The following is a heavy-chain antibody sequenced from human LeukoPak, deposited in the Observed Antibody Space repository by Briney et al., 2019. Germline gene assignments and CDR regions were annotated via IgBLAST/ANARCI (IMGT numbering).Heavy chain of an antibody. CDR1: GGTFSSYA. J-gene: IGHJ5*02. D-gene: IGHD3-10*01. V-gene: IGHV1-69*05. Sequence: SVKVSCXASGGTFSSYAISWVRQAPGQGLEWMGGIIPIFGTANYAQKFQGRVTITTDESTSTAYMELSSLRSEDTAVYYCARDPGRLGFGDQNWFDPWGQGTLVTVSS. CDR2: IIPIFGTA. CDR3: ARDPGRLGFGDQNWFDP.